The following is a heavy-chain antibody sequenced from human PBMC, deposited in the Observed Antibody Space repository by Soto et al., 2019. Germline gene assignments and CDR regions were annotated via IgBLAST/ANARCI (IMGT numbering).Heavy chain of an antibody. CDR1: GYTFTSYG. CDR2: ISAYNGNT. V-gene: IGHV1-18*01. J-gene: IGHJ5*02. CDR3: ARDGAIFGVVGLDWFDP. D-gene: IGHD3-3*01. Sequence: QVQLVQSGAEMKKPGASVKVSCKASGYTFTSYGISWVRQAPGQGLEWMGWISAYNGNTNYAQKLQGRVTMTTDTSTSTAYMELRSLRSDDTAVYYCARDGAIFGVVGLDWFDPWGQGTLVTVSS.